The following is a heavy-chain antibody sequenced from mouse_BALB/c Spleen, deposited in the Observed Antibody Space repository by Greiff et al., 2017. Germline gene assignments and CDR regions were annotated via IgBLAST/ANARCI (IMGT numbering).Heavy chain of an antibody. J-gene: IGHJ3*01. CDR1: GFTFSSFG. Sequence: EVKLVASGGGLVQPGGSRKLSCAASGFTFSSFGMHWVRQAPEKGLEWVAYISSGSSTIYYADTVKGRFTISRDNPKNTLFLQMTSLRSEDTAMYYCARQGENYYGSSWCAYWGQGTLVTVSA. CDR3: ARQGENYYGSSWCAY. D-gene: IGHD1-1*01. V-gene: IGHV5-17*02. CDR2: ISSGSSTI.